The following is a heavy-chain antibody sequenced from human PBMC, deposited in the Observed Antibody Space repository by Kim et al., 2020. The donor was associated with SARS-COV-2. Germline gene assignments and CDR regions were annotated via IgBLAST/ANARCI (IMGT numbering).Heavy chain of an antibody. D-gene: IGHD3-22*01. CDR3: ARWASSGYYYYRYYYGMDV. Sequence: GGSLRLSCAASGFTVSSNYMSWVRQAPGKGLEWVSVIYSGGSTYYADSVKGRFTISRDNSKNTLYLQMNSLRAEDTAVYYCARWASSGYYYYRYYYGMDVWGQGTTVTVSS. CDR2: IYSGGST. J-gene: IGHJ6*02. CDR1: GFTVSSNY. V-gene: IGHV3-53*01.